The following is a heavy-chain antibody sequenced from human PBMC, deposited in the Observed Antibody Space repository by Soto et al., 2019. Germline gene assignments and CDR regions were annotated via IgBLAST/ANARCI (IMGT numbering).Heavy chain of an antibody. CDR1: GGSITTGGYF. Sequence: SETLSLTCTVSGGSITTGGYFWSWIRQHPGKGLEWIGCIYYSGSTHYNPSLKSRVTISVDTSKNQFSLKLSSVTAADTAVYYCARHGKTTVTDFDYWGQGTLVTVSS. J-gene: IGHJ4*02. D-gene: IGHD4-4*01. CDR3: ARHGKTTVTDFDY. V-gene: IGHV4-39*01. CDR2: IYYSGST.